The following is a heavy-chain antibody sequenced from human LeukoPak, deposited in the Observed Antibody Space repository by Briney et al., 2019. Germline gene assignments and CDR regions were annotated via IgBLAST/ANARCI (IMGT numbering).Heavy chain of an antibody. D-gene: IGHD2-15*01. CDR2: ISWNSGSI. Sequence: GGSLRLSCAASGFTFDDYAMHWVRRAPGKGLEWVSGISWNSGSIGYADSVKGRFTISRDNAKNSLYLQMNSLRAEDTALYYCAKVLGNYYYGMDVWGQGTTVTVSS. J-gene: IGHJ6*02. CDR3: AKVLGNYYYGMDV. V-gene: IGHV3-9*01. CDR1: GFTFDDYA.